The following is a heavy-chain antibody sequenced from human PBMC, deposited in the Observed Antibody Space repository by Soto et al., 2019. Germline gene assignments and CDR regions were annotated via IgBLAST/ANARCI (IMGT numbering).Heavy chain of an antibody. CDR3: ARDLGYYASDGYFDY. D-gene: IGHD3-22*01. V-gene: IGHV3-48*01. J-gene: IGHJ4*02. Sequence: AGCLELSSAASGFAFANYEMHWVRQAPGKGLEWVSYISSSGDIIYYADSVKGRFTISRDNAKNSLYLQMNSLRAEDTAVYYCARDLGYYASDGYFDYWGQGTVVTVS. CDR2: ISSSGDII. CDR1: GFAFANYE.